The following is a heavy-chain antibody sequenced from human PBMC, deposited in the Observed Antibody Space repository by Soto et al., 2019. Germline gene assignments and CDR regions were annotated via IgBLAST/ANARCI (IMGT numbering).Heavy chain of an antibody. J-gene: IGHJ4*02. CDR1: GDTFTSYY. CDR2: INPSGTST. CDR3: VGEFPGSCYCDY. V-gene: IGHV1-46*01. Sequence: QVQLVQSGAEVKKPGASVKVSCRASGDTFTSYYVHWMRQAPGQGLEWIGLINPSGTSTNYAQKFRGRVTMTRDTSTSTVYMELSSLRSEDAALYYCVGEFPGSCYCDYWGQGTLVAVSS. D-gene: IGHD3-10*01.